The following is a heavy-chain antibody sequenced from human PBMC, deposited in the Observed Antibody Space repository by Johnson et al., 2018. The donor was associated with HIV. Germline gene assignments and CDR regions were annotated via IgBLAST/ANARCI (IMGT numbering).Heavy chain of an antibody. V-gene: IGHV3-11*04. J-gene: IGHJ3*01. CDR3: AKDEAQTLASAGRDAFDF. Sequence: QVRLVESGGGLVKPGGSLRLSCAASGFTFSDYYMSWIRQAPGKGLEWVSYISSTGTTIYYGDSVKGRFTISRDNSKDTLYLQMTGLRPEDTAVYYCAKDEAQTLASAGRDAFDFWGQGTAVTV. CDR1: GFTFSDYY. CDR2: ISSTGTTI. D-gene: IGHD6-13*01.